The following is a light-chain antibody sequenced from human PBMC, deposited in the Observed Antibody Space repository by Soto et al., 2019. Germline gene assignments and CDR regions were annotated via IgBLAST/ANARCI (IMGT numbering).Light chain of an antibody. Sequence: DIQMTQSPSTLSASVGDRVTITCRASESISTFLNWYQHKPGKAPQLLIYAASNLQGGVPSRFSGSGSGTEFTLTSSSLQPEDCATFYCQQSYSMPLTFGGGTKVDIK. CDR3: QQSYSMPLT. CDR1: ESISTF. V-gene: IGKV1-39*01. J-gene: IGKJ4*01. CDR2: AAS.